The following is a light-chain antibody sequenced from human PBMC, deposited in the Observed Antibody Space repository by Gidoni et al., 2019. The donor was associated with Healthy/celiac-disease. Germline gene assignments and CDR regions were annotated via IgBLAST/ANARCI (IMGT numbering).Light chain of an antibody. J-gene: IGKJ2*04. CDR2: GAS. V-gene: IGKV3-20*01. CDR1: QSVSSSY. Sequence: EIVLTQSPGTLSLSPGERATLSCRASQSVSSSYLAWYQQKPGQAPRLLIYGASSRATGIPDRFCGSGSGTDFTLTISRLEPEDFAVYYCQQYGSSLCSFXXXTKLEIK. CDR3: QQYGSSLCS.